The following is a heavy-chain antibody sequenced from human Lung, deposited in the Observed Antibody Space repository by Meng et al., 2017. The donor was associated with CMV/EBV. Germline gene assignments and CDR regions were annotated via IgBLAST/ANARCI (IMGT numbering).Heavy chain of an antibody. CDR2: IYPGDSDT. D-gene: IGHD5-18*01. J-gene: IGHJ4*02. CDR3: ARTNTPMFTWGPYFDY. Sequence: GGSXRLSCTTSGYTFATSWIGWVRQMPGKGLEWMGIIYPGDSDTKYSPSFQGQVTISADKSLNTAYLQWSSLQASDTAIYYCARTNTPMFTWGPYFDYWGQGXLVTVSS. V-gene: IGHV5-51*01. CDR1: GYTFATSW.